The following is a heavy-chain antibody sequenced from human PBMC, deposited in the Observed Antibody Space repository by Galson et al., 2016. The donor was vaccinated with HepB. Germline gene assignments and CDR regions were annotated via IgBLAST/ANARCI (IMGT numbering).Heavy chain of an antibody. CDR3: AARYGEFLMVFDY. Sequence: SLRLSCAGSGFIFNCHAMSWVRQAPGKGLELVSAISDIGPNTSHAVFVKGRFTISTDNSKNTRYLQMNSLRVEDTAVYYCAARYGEFLMVFDYWGQGTLVTVSS. J-gene: IGHJ4*02. CDR2: ISDIGPNT. CDR1: GFIFNCHA. D-gene: IGHD3-10*01. V-gene: IGHV3-23*01.